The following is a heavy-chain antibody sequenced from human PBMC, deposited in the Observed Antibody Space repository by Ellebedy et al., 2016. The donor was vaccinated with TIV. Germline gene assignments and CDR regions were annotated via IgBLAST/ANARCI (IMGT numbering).Heavy chain of an antibody. CDR3: VRDGAYGDYSPGQYGMDV. CDR1: GFSFSSYW. D-gene: IGHD4-17*01. V-gene: IGHV3-7*03. CDR2: IYQDGSKK. Sequence: GGSLRLSCAVSGFSFSSYWMSWVRQAPGKGLEWVANIYQDGSKKHYVDSVKGRFSISRDNAQNSLYLQMNSLRVEDSAVYYCVRDGAYGDYSPGQYGMDVWGQGTTVTVS. J-gene: IGHJ6*02.